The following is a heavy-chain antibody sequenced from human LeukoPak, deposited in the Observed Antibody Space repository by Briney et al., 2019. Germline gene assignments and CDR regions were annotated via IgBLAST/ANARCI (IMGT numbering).Heavy chain of an antibody. V-gene: IGHV4-59*01. D-gene: IGHD4-17*01. CDR2: IYYSGST. CDR3: ARGMPTVTGNWFDP. J-gene: IGHJ5*02. CDR1: GGSISSYY. Sequence: SETLSLTCTVSGGSISSYYWSWIQQPPGKGLEWIGYIYYSGSTNYNPSLKSRVTISVDTSKNQFSLKLSSVTAADTAVYYCARGMPTVTGNWFDPWGQGTLVTVSS.